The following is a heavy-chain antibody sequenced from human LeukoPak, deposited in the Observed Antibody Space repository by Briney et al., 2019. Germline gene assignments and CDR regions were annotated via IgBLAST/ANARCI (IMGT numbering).Heavy chain of an antibody. Sequence: GGSLRLSCAASGFTFSSYAMSWVRQAPGKGLEWVAVISYDGSNKYYADSVKGRFTISRDNSKNTLYLQMNSLRAEDTAVYYCARDGQQLFMNYFDYWGQGTLVTVSS. CDR2: ISYDGSNK. D-gene: IGHD6-13*01. CDR3: ARDGQQLFMNYFDY. J-gene: IGHJ4*02. V-gene: IGHV3-30-3*01. CDR1: GFTFSSYA.